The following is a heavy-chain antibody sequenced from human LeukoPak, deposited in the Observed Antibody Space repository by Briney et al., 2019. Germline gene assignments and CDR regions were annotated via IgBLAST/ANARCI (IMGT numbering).Heavy chain of an antibody. CDR3: AGVGDAYYGSGSYFDY. CDR2: MNPNSGNT. J-gene: IGHJ4*02. Sequence: ASVKVSCKASGYTFTSYDINWVRQATGQGLEWMGWMNPNSGNTGYAQKFQGRVTITRNTSISTACMELSSLRSEDTAVYYCAGVGDAYYGSGSYFDYWGQGTLVTVSS. CDR1: GYTFTSYD. V-gene: IGHV1-8*03. D-gene: IGHD3-10*01.